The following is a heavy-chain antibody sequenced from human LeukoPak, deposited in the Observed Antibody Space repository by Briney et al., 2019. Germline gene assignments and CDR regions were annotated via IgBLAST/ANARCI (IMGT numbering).Heavy chain of an antibody. CDR1: GGSISSYY. CDR2: IYYSGST. Sequence: SETLSLTCTVSGGSISSYYWSWVRQPPGKGLEWIGYIYYSGSTNYNPSLKSRVTISVDTSKNQFSLKLSSVTAADMAVYYCARHSGLRSPLGVWGKGTTVTVSS. D-gene: IGHD3-3*01. CDR3: ARHSGLRSPLGV. V-gene: IGHV4-59*08. J-gene: IGHJ6*04.